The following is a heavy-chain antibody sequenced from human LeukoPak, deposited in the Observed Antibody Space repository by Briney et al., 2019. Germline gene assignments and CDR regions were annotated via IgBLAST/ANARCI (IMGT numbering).Heavy chain of an antibody. Sequence: SETLSLTCTVSGGSISSSSYYWGWIRQPPGKGLEWIGSIYYSGSTYYNPSLKSRVTISVDTSKNQFSLKLSSVTAADTAVYYCARESYDSWSGYYTGIFAGSWGQGTLVTVSS. D-gene: IGHD3-3*01. CDR3: ARESYDSWSGYYTGIFAGS. CDR2: IYYSGST. J-gene: IGHJ4*02. CDR1: GGSISSSSYY. V-gene: IGHV4-39*07.